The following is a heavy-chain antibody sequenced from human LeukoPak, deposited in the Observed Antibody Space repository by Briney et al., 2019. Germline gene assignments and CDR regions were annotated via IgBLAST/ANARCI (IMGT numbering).Heavy chain of an antibody. J-gene: IGHJ1*01. V-gene: IGHV4-59*01. CDR2: IYYSGST. Sequence: SETLSLTCPAAGGSISSYYWSWIRQPPGKGLEWIGYIYYSGSTNYYPSLKSRVTISVDTSKNQFSLKLSSVTAADTAVYYCARDTGYCSGGSCPGPFQHWGQGTLVTVSS. CDR3: ARDTGYCSGGSCPGPFQH. D-gene: IGHD2-15*01. CDR1: GGSISSYY.